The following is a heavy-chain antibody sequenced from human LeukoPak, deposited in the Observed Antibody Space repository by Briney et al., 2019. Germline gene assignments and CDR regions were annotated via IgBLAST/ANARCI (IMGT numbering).Heavy chain of an antibody. D-gene: IGHD2-15*01. CDR3: TTDFTWFGEWSLGYCSGGSCYENDY. CDR2: IKSKTDGGTT. J-gene: IGHJ4*02. CDR1: GFTFSNAW. Sequence: GGSLRLSCAASGFTFSNAWMSWVRQAPGKGLEWVGRIKSKTDGGTTDYAAPVKGRFTISRDDSKNTLYLQMNSLKTEDTAVYYCTTDFTWFGEWSLGYCSGGSCYENDYWGQGTLVTVSS. V-gene: IGHV3-15*01.